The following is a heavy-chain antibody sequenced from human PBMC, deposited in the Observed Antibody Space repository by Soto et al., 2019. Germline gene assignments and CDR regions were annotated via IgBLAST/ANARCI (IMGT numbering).Heavy chain of an antibody. J-gene: IGHJ5*02. CDR2: IIPIFGTA. CDR3: ARDSVDSSSYNWFDP. D-gene: IGHD6-13*01. V-gene: IGHV1-69*06. CDR1: GGTFSSYA. Sequence: SVKVSCKAPGGTFSSYAISWVRQAPGQGLEWMGGIIPIFGTANYAQKFQGRVTITADKSTSTAYMELSSLRSEDTAVYYCARDSVDSSSYNWFDPWGQGTLVTVSS.